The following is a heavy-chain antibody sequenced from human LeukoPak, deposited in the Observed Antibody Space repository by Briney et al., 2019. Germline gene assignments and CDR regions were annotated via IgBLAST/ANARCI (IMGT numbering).Heavy chain of an antibody. D-gene: IGHD6-13*01. CDR2: IIPILGIA. Sequence: SVKVSCKASGGTFSSYAISWVRQAPGQGLEWMGRIIPILGIANYAQKFQGRVTITADKSTSTAYMELSSLRSEDTAVYYCARDKSGQQLVNFDYWGQGTLVTVSS. CDR3: ARDKSGQQLVNFDY. CDR1: GGTFSSYA. V-gene: IGHV1-69*04. J-gene: IGHJ4*02.